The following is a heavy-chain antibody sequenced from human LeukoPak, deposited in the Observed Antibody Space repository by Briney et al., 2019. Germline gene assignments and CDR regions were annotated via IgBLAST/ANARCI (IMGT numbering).Heavy chain of an antibody. Sequence: GGSLRLSCAASGFTFSSYGMSWVRQAPGKGLEWVSAISGSGGSTYYADSVKGRFTISRDNSKNTLYLQMNSLRAEDTAVYYCATNTVVRGLPRNYWGQGTLVTVSS. V-gene: IGHV3-23*01. CDR3: ATNTVVRGLPRNY. CDR2: ISGSGGST. D-gene: IGHD3-10*01. CDR1: GFTFSSYG. J-gene: IGHJ4*02.